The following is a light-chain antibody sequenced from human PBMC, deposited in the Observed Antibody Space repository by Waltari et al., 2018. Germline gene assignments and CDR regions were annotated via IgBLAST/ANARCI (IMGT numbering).Light chain of an antibody. CDR2: RND. Sequence: QSVLTQPPSASGTPGQRVTFSCSGTYSNIGNNVVNWYQQLPGTAPKLPIYRNDQRPSGVPDRFSGSKSGSSASLAIGGLQSDDEADYYCAAWDDSLNGHWVFGGGTKVTVL. CDR1: YSNIGNNV. J-gene: IGLJ3*02. CDR3: AAWDDSLNGHWV. V-gene: IGLV1-44*01.